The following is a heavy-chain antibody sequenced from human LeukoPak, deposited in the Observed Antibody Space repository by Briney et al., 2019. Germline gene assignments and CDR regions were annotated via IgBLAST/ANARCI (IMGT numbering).Heavy chain of an antibody. J-gene: IGHJ1*01. CDR1: GFTFSSYA. Sequence: GGTLRLSCAASGFTFSSYAMHWVRQAPGKGLEWVAVISYDGSNKYYADSVKGRFTISRDNSKNTLYLQMNSLRAEDTAVYYCAREIGYSSSRQGVYFQHWGQGTLVTVSS. V-gene: IGHV3-30*04. D-gene: IGHD6-13*01. CDR2: ISYDGSNK. CDR3: AREIGYSSSRQGVYFQH.